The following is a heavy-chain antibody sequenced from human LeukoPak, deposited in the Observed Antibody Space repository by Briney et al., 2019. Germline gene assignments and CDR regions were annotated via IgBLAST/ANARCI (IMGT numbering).Heavy chain of an antibody. CDR2: IVVGSGNT. CDR1: GFTFTSSA. J-gene: IGHJ4*02. Sequence: SVKVSCKASGFTFTSSAVQWVRQARGQRLEWIGWIVVGSGNTNYAQKFQERVTITRDMSTSTAYMELSGLRSEDTAVYYCAAVGIGYCSSTSCYNWGQGTLVTVSS. CDR3: AAVGIGYCSSTSCYN. D-gene: IGHD2-2*02. V-gene: IGHV1-58*01.